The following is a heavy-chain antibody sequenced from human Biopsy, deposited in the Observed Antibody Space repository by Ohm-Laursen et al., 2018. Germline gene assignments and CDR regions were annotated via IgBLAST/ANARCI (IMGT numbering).Heavy chain of an antibody. CDR2: ISYDGSGE. Sequence: SLRLSRAATGFTFSSYAMHWVRQAPGKGLEWVAVISYDGSGEYYADSLQGRFIISRDNPKNTVDLQMNSLRAEDTAVYFCARDGKRWDYSTYFSWHFDLWGRGTLVTVSS. D-gene: IGHD4-11*01. CDR3: ARDGKRWDYSTYFSWHFDL. CDR1: GFTFSSYA. J-gene: IGHJ2*01. V-gene: IGHV3-30*03.